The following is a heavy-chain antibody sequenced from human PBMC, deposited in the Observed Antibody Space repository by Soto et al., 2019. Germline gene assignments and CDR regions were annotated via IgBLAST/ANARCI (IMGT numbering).Heavy chain of an antibody. J-gene: IGHJ6*02. V-gene: IGHV3-48*01. CDR1: GFTFSSYS. CDR3: AREGFYYYYGMDV. CDR2: ISSSSSTI. Sequence: GGSLRLSCAASGFTFSSYSMNWVRQAPGKGLEWVSYISSSSSTIYYADSVKGRFTISRDNAKNTLFLQMNSLRAEDTAVYYCAREGFYYYYGMDVWGQGTTVTVSS.